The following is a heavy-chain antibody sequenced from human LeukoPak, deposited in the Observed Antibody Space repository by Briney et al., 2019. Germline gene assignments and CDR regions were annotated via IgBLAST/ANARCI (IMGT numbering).Heavy chain of an antibody. CDR2: ISSSSSYI. V-gene: IGHV3-21*01. Sequence: PGGSPRLSCAASGFTFSSYSMNWVRQAPGKGLEWVSSISSSSSYIYYADSVKGRFTISRDNAKNSLYLQMNSLRAEDTAVYYCAREVSEACSSTSCLYYFDYWGQGTLVTVSS. D-gene: IGHD2-2*01. J-gene: IGHJ4*02. CDR3: AREVSEACSSTSCLYYFDY. CDR1: GFTFSSYS.